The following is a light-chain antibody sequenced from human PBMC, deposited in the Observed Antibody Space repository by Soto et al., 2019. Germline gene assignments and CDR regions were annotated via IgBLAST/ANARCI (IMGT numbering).Light chain of an antibody. V-gene: IGKV4-1*01. CDR2: WAS. Sequence: DTVLTQSPDSLAVSLGERATINCKSSQSLLYSSNNKNYLAWYQQKPGQPPKLLIYWASTRESGVPDRFSGSGSGTDFTLTIDSLQAEDVAVYYCQQYYSTPRTFGQGTKVEIK. CDR3: QQYYSTPRT. CDR1: QSLLYSSNNKNY. J-gene: IGKJ1*01.